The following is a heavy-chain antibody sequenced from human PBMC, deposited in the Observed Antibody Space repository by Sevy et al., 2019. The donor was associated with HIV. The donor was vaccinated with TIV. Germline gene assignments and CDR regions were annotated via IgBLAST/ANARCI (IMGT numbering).Heavy chain of an antibody. Sequence: GGSLRLSCAASGFTFSSYSMNWVRQAPGKGLEWVSSISSSSSYIYYADSVKGRFTISRDNAKNSLYLQMNSLRAEDTAVYYCARDFFSVDESSIAAPNFDYWGQGTLVTDSS. J-gene: IGHJ4*02. CDR1: GFTFSSYS. V-gene: IGHV3-21*01. CDR3: ARDFFSVDESSIAAPNFDY. CDR2: ISSSSSYI. D-gene: IGHD6-6*01.